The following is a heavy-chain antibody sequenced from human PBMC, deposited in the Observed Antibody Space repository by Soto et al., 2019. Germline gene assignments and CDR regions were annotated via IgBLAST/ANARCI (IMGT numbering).Heavy chain of an antibody. CDR3: ARGGRLRHFDY. CDR2: ISYDGSNK. D-gene: IGHD5-12*01. J-gene: IGHJ4*02. Sequence: QVQLVESGGGVVQPGRSLRLSCAASGFTFSSYALHWVRQAPGKGLEWVAVISYDGSNKYYADSVKGRFTISRDNSKNTLYLQMNSLRAEDTAVYYCARGGRLRHFDYWGRGTLVTVSS. CDR1: GFTFSSYA. V-gene: IGHV3-30-3*01.